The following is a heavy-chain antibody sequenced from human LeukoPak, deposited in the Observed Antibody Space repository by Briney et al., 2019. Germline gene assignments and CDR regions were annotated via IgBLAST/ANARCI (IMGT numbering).Heavy chain of an antibody. Sequence: GGSLRLSCAASGFSFSNYNMNWVRQAPGQGLEWVSSISSRSSSIYYAGLVKGRFTISRDNAKNSLCLQMNSLRAEDTAVYYCQRSKVTASGSGFDYWGQGTLVTVPS. CDR1: GFSFSNYN. V-gene: IGHV3-21*04. CDR3: QRSKVTASGSGFDY. J-gene: IGHJ4*02. CDR2: ISSRSSSI. D-gene: IGHD2-21*02.